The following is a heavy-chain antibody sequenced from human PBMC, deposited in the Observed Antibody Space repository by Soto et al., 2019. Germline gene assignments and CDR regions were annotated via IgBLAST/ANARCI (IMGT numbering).Heavy chain of an antibody. V-gene: IGHV3-23*01. CDR2: TTSSGGST. J-gene: IGHJ3*02. Sequence: GGSLRLSCAASGFTFSSYAMSWVRQAPGKGLQWVSATTSSGGSTYYADSVKGRFAISRDNSKSTLYLQMNSLRAEDTAVYYCAKDRGRWAFDIWGQGTMVTVSS. D-gene: IGHD2-15*01. CDR3: AKDRGRWAFDI. CDR1: GFTFSSYA.